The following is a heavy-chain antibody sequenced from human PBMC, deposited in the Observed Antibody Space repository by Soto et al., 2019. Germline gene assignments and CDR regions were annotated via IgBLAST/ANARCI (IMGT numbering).Heavy chain of an antibody. CDR3: AREPRLRSGVYYGMDV. CDR1: GYTFTGYY. V-gene: IGHV1-2*04. CDR2: INPNSGGT. Sequence: QVQLVQSGAEVKKPGASVKVSCKASGYTFTGYYMHWVRQAPGQGLEWMGWINPNSGGTNYAQKFQGWVTMTRDTSISTAYMELSRLRSDDTAVYYCAREPRLRSGVYYGMDVWGQGTTVTVSS. D-gene: IGHD3-3*01. J-gene: IGHJ6*02.